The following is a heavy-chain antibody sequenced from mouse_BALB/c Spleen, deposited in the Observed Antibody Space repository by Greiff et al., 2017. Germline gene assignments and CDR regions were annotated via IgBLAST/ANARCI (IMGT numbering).Heavy chain of an antibody. J-gene: IGHJ3*01. D-gene: IGHD2-14*01. CDR1: GFTFSDYY. Sequence: EVQLVESGGGLVKPGGSLKLSCAASGFTFSDYYMYWVRQTPEKRLEWVATISDGGSYTYYPDSVKGRFTISRDNAKNNLYLQMSSLKSEDTAMYYCARDQDYRPSWFAYWGQGTLVTVSA. CDR2: ISDGGSYT. V-gene: IGHV5-4*02. CDR3: ARDQDYRPSWFAY.